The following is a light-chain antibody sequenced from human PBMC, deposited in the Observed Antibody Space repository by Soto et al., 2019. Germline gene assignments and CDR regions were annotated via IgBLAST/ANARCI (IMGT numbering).Light chain of an antibody. CDR1: QSVSSY. CDR3: QQRSNFLT. Sequence: IVLTQSPATLSLSPGERATLSCRASQSVSSYLAWYQQKPGQAPRLLIYDASNRATGIPARFSGSGSGTDFTLTISSLEPEDFAVYYCQQRSNFLTFGGGTKVDI. V-gene: IGKV3-11*01. J-gene: IGKJ4*01. CDR2: DAS.